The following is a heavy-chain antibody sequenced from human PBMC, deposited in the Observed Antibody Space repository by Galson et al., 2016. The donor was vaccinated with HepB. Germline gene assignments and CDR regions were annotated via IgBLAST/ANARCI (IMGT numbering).Heavy chain of an antibody. J-gene: IGHJ4*02. Sequence: CAIPGDSVSSKSAAWNWIRHSPSRGLEWLGRTYHTCNSYSDYAVSVNSRTTINPDTSKNQFSLQLNSVTPEDTAVYYCARGHLVVPFSFYFDYCGQGSLVTVSS. CDR1: GDSVSSKSAA. V-gene: IGHV6-1*01. CDR3: ARGHLVVPFSFYFDY. CDR2: TYHTCNSYS. D-gene: IGHD2-15*01.